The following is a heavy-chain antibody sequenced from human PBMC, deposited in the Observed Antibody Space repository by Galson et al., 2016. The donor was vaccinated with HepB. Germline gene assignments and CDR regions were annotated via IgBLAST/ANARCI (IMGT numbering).Heavy chain of an antibody. D-gene: IGHD2-15*01. V-gene: IGHV3-7*05. CDR2: IKQDGSEK. CDR3: ARLGANPSCLGGSCYRWFDS. Sequence: SLRLSCAASGFTFSDYWVAWVHQTPGEGLEWVANIKQDGSEKYYVDSVKGRFTISRDNSKNTLYLQMNSLRADDTAVYYCARLGANPSCLGGSCYRWFDSWGQGIMVTVSS. CDR1: GFTFSDYW. J-gene: IGHJ5*01.